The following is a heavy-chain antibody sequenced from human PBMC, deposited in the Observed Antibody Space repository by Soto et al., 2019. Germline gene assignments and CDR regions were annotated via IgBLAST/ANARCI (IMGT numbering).Heavy chain of an antibody. J-gene: IGHJ3*02. V-gene: IGHV3-11*01. D-gene: IGHD6-6*01. CDR1: GFTFSDYY. CDR3: ARDGAARPGTRTDAFDI. CDR2: ISSSGRTI. Sequence: QVQLVESGGGLVKPGGSLRLSCAASGFTFSDYYMTWIRQAPGKGLEWVSYISSSGRTIYYADSVKGRFTISRDNAKNLXYLQMNSLRAEDTALYYCARDGAARPGTRTDAFDIWGQGTMVTVSS.